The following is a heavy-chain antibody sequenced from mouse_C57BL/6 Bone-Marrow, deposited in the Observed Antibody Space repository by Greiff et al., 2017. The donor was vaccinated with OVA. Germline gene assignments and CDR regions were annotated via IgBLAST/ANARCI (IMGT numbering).Heavy chain of an antibody. D-gene: IGHD2-3*01. CDR1: GFTFSDYY. J-gene: IGHJ2*01. Sequence: EVKLVESEGGLVQPGSSMKLSCTASGFTFSDYYMAWVRQVPEKGLEWVANINYDGSSTYYLDSLKSRFIISRDNAKNILYLQMSSLKSEYTATYYCAIEGLYDGYYSYYFDYWGQGTTLTVSS. CDR2: INYDGSST. V-gene: IGHV5-16*01. CDR3: AIEGLYDGYYSYYFDY.